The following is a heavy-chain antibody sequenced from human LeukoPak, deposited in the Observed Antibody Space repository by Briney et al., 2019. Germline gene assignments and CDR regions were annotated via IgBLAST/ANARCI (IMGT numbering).Heavy chain of an antibody. D-gene: IGHD6-13*01. CDR3: TSSSSWYFLLDY. V-gene: IGHV3-49*04. Sequence: GESLRLSCTASGFTFGDYAMSWVRQAPGKGLEWVGFIRSKAYGGTTEYAASVKGRFTISRDDSKSIAYLQMNSLKTEDTAVYYCTSSSSWYFLLDYWGQGTLVTVSS. J-gene: IGHJ4*02. CDR1: GFTFGDYA. CDR2: IRSKAYGGTT.